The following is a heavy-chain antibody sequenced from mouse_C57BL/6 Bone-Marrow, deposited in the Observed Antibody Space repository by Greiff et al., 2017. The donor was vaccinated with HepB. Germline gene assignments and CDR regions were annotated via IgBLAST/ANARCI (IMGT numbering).Heavy chain of an antibody. CDR3: ARERVYGNYWFAY. CDR2: ISDGGSYT. CDR1: GFTFSSYA. V-gene: IGHV5-4*01. D-gene: IGHD2-1*01. Sequence: EVKVVESGGGLVKPGGSLKLSCAASGFTFSSYAMSWVRQTPEKRLEWVATISDGGSYTYYPDNVKGRFTISRDNAKNNLYLQMSHLKSEDTAMYYCARERVYGNYWFAYWGQGTLVTVSA. J-gene: IGHJ3*01.